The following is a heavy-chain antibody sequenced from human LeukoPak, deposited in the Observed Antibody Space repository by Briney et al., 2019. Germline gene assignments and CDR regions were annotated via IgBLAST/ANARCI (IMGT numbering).Heavy chain of an antibody. D-gene: IGHD3-3*01. CDR2: IYPSDSDT. Sequence: GESLKISCKGSGYSFTNYWIGWVRQMPGKGLEWMGIIYPSDSDTRYSPSFQGQVTISADKSISTAYLQWSSLKASDTAMYYCARLTRAAGDAFDIWGQGTMVTVSS. CDR3: ARLTRAAGDAFDI. CDR1: GYSFTNYW. J-gene: IGHJ3*02. V-gene: IGHV5-51*01.